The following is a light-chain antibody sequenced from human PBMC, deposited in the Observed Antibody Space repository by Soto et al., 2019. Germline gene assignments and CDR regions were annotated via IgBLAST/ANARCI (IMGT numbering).Light chain of an antibody. Sequence: DIQMTQSPSSLSASVGDRVTITCRASQGIGDYLAWYQQKPGEVPKVLIYGASTLQSGVPSRFSGSGSGTDFTLTISGLQPDDVATYYCQRYDSVPWTFGQGTKVELK. CDR3: QRYDSVPWT. CDR2: GAS. V-gene: IGKV1-27*01. CDR1: QGIGDY. J-gene: IGKJ1*01.